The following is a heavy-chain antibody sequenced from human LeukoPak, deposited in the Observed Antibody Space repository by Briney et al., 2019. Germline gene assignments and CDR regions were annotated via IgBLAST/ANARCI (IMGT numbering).Heavy chain of an antibody. CDR3: ARAGGWYENDY. J-gene: IGHJ4*02. Sequence: GGSLRLSCAASGFTFSSYSMNWVRQAPGKGLEWVSSISSSSYIYYADSVKGRFTISRDNAKNSLYLQMNSLRAEDTAVYYCARAGGWYENDYWGQGTLVTVSS. V-gene: IGHV3-21*01. CDR2: ISSSSYI. CDR1: GFTFSSYS. D-gene: IGHD6-19*01.